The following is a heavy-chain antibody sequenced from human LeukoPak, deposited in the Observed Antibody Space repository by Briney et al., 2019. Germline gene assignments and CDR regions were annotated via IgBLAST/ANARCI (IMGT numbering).Heavy chain of an antibody. CDR3: ARDLYIEIISAFDI. V-gene: IGHV3-21*01. CDR2: ISGSSSYI. CDR1: GFTFSSYS. Sequence: GGSLRLSCAASGFTFSSYSINWVRRAPGKGLEWVPSISGSSSYIYYADSVKGRFTISRDNAKKSLYLQMNSLRAEDTAVYYCARDLYIEIISAFDIWGQGTMVTVSS. D-gene: IGHD2-15*01. J-gene: IGHJ3*02.